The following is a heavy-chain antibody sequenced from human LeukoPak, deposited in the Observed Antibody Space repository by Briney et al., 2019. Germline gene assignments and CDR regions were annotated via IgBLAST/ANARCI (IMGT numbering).Heavy chain of an antibody. Sequence: LGESLKISCKGSGHSFTSYWIGWVRQMPGKGLEWMGIIYPGDSDTRYSPSFQGQVTISADKSISTAYLQWSSLKASDTAMYYCARINRLEHDWWYFDLWGRGTLVTVSS. CDR1: GHSFTSYW. D-gene: IGHD3-9*01. CDR2: IYPGDSDT. J-gene: IGHJ2*01. V-gene: IGHV5-51*01. CDR3: ARINRLEHDWWYFDL.